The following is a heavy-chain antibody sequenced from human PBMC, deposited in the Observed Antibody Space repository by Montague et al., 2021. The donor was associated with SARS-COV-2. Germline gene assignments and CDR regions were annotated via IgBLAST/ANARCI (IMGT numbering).Heavy chain of an antibody. J-gene: IGHJ6*02. CDR2: ISYDGSNK. V-gene: IGHV3-30-3*01. D-gene: IGHD1-1*01. Sequence: SLRLSCAASGFTFSSYAMYWVRQAPGKGLEWVAFISYDGSNKYYADSVKGRFTISRDNSKNTLYLQMNSLRAEDTAVYYCARELAYYGMDVWGQGTPVTVSS. CDR3: ARELAYYGMDV. CDR1: GFTFSSYA.